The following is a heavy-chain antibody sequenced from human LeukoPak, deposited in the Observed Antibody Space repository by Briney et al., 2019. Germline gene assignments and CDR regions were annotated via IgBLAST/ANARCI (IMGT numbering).Heavy chain of an antibody. CDR1: GFTFSSYA. CDR3: AKRYIGNYYFDY. CDR2: ISDNGERT. V-gene: IGHV3-23*01. J-gene: IGHJ4*02. Sequence: GGSLRLSCAASGFTFSSYAMSWVRQAPGKGLEWVSAISDNGERTYYADSVRGRFTISRDNSKNTLYLQMNSLRAEDTALYYCAKRYIGNYYFDYWGQGTLVTVSP. D-gene: IGHD3-16*02.